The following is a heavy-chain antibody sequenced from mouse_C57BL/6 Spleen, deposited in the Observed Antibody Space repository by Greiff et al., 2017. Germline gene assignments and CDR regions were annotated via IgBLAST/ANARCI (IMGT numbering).Heavy chain of an antibody. J-gene: IGHJ3*01. CDR3: ARYYPVDSSGYDWFAY. V-gene: IGHV1-50*01. Sequence: QVQLQQPGAELVKPGASVKLSCKASGYTFTSYWMQWVKQRPGQGLGWIGENDPSDSYTNYNQKFKGKATLTVDTSSSTAYMQLSSLTSEDSAVYYCARYYPVDSSGYDWFAYWGQGTLVTVSA. CDR2: NDPSDSYT. CDR1: GYTFTSYW. D-gene: IGHD3-2*02.